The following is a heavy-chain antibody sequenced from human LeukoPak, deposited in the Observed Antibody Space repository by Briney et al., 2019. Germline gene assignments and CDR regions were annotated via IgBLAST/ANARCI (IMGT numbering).Heavy chain of an antibody. V-gene: IGHV4-39*01. Sequence: PSETLSLTCTVSGGSISSSSYYWGWIRQPPGKGLEWIGSIYYSGSTYYNPSLKSRVTVSVDTSKNQFSLKLSSVTAADTAVYYCARQRASRSSYYFDYWGQGTLVTVSS. CDR2: IYYSGST. J-gene: IGHJ4*02. CDR1: GGSISSSSYY. CDR3: ARQRASRSSYYFDY.